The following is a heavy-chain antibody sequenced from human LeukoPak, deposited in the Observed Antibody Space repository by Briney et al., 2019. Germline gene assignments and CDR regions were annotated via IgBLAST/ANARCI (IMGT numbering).Heavy chain of an antibody. CDR2: ISGSGGST. CDR3: AKGGDFWTGYPQI. J-gene: IGHJ4*02. D-gene: IGHD3/OR15-3a*01. CDR1: GFTFTKYA. Sequence: GGPLRLSCAASGFTFTKYAMTWARQAPGKGLEWVSSISGSGGSTYYADSVRGRFTISRDNSKNTLYLHINSLRAEDTAVYYCAKGGDFWTGYPQIWGQGTLITVSS. V-gene: IGHV3-23*01.